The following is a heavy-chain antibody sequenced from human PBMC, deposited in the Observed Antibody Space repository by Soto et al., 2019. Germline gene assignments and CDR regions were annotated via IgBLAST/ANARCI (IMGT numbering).Heavy chain of an antibody. J-gene: IGHJ6*02. D-gene: IGHD3-3*01. CDR1: GFTFSSYG. Sequence: PGGSLRLSCAASGFTFSSYGMHWVRQAPGKGLEWVAVISYDGSNKYYADSVKGRLTISRDNSKNTLYLQMNSLRAEDTAVYYCAKDNAIFGVVINYYYYYGMDVWGQGTTVTVSS. V-gene: IGHV3-30*18. CDR2: ISYDGSNK. CDR3: AKDNAIFGVVINYYYYYGMDV.